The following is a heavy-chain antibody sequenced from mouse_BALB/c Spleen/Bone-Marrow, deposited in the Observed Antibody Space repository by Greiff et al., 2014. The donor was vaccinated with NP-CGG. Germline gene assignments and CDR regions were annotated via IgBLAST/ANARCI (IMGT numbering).Heavy chain of an antibody. CDR3: ARVTSSAVGAMDY. J-gene: IGHJ4*01. Sequence: VQGVESGPGLVAPSQSLSITCTVSGFSLTNYGVHWVRRPPGKGLEWLGVIWAGGSTNYNSALMSRLSISKDNSKSQVFLKMISLQTDDTAMYYCARVTSSAVGAMDYWGQGTSVTVSS. CDR1: GFSLTNYG. V-gene: IGHV2-9*02. D-gene: IGHD3-2*02. CDR2: IWAGGST.